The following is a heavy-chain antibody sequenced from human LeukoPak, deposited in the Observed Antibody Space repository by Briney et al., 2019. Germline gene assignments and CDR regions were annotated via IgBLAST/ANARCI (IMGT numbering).Heavy chain of an antibody. Sequence: GASVKVSCKASGYTFTGYYMHWVRQAPGQGLEWMGWINPNSGGTNYAQKFQGRVTMTRDTSISTAYMELSRLRSDDTAVYYCARVKAARPGGYFDYWGQGTLVTVSS. CDR2: INPNSGGT. CDR1: GYTFTGYY. D-gene: IGHD6-6*01. J-gene: IGHJ4*02. V-gene: IGHV1-2*02. CDR3: ARVKAARPGGYFDY.